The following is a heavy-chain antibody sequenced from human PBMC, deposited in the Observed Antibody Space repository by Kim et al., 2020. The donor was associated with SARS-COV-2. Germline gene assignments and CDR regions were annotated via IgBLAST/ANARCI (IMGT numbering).Heavy chain of an antibody. D-gene: IGHD6-19*01. V-gene: IGHV3-64D*09. CDR1: GFTFSSYA. Sequence: GGSLRLSCSASGFTFSSYAMHWVRQAPGKGLEYVSAISSNGGSTYYADSVKGRFTISRDNSKNTLYLQMSSLRAEDTAVYYCVKTPFSSGWYGGYFDYWGQGTLVTVSS. J-gene: IGHJ4*02. CDR2: ISSNGGST. CDR3: VKTPFSSGWYGGYFDY.